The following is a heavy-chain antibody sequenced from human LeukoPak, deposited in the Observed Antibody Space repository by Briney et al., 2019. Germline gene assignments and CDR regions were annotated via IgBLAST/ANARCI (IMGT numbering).Heavy chain of an antibody. V-gene: IGHV3-23*01. CDR2: ISGSGGST. CDR3: AKDFWGGSYVTLYYFDY. J-gene: IGHJ4*02. CDR1: GFTFSSYA. Sequence: PGGSLRLSCAASGFTFSSYAMRWVRQAPGKGLEWVSAISGSGGSTYYADSVKGRFTISRDNSKNTLYLQMNSLTAEDTAVYYCAKDFWGGSYVTLYYFDYWGQGTLVTVSS. D-gene: IGHD1-26*01.